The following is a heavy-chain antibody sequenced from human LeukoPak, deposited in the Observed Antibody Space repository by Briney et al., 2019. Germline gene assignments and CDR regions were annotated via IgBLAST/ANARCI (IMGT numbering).Heavy chain of an antibody. Sequence: ASVKVSCKASGGTFSSYAISWVRQAPGQGLEWMGGIIPIFGTANYAQKFQGRVTITADESTSTAYMELSSLRSEDTAVYYCARERSGEKRRTYYYGMDVWGQGTTVTVSS. V-gene: IGHV1-69*13. CDR3: ARERSGEKRRTYYYGMDV. J-gene: IGHJ6*02. CDR2: IIPIFGTA. CDR1: GGTFSSYA.